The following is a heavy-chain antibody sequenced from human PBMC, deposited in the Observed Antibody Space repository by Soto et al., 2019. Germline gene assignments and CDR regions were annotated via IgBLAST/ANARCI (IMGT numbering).Heavy chain of an antibody. CDR3: ARVDYYDSSGPGPYYFDY. J-gene: IGHJ4*02. CDR1: GFTFSSYA. CDR2: ISYDGSNK. Sequence: PGGSLRLSCAATGFTFSSYAMHWVSKAPGKGLEWVAVISYDGSNKYYADSVKGRFTISRDNSKNTLYLQMNSLRAEDTAVYYCARVDYYDSSGPGPYYFDYWGQGT. D-gene: IGHD3-22*01. V-gene: IGHV3-30-3*01.